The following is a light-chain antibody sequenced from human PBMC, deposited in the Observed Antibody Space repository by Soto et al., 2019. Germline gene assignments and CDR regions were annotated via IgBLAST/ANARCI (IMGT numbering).Light chain of an antibody. CDR1: QSISTY. CDR3: QQSYITLYT. Sequence: DIQMTQSPSSLSASVGDRVTISCRASQSISTYLNWYQQKPGKAPKLLIYAASNLQSGVPSRFRGSGSGTDFTLTINSLQPEDFATYYCQQSYITLYTFGQGTKLEIK. CDR2: AAS. J-gene: IGKJ2*01. V-gene: IGKV1-39*01.